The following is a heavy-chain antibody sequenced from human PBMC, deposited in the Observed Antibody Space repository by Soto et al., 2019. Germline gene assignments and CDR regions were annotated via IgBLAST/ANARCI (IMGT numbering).Heavy chain of an antibody. CDR3: ARDGQQLAPYAMDV. CDR2: IWFDGNNK. V-gene: IGHV3-33*01. Sequence: QVQLVESGGTMVQPGRSLRLSCAASGFTFGNNAMHWVRHAAGKGLEWVAQIWFDGNNKYYTDSVKGRFTISRDNLKNTVYLQMDSLRADDTAVYYCARDGQQLAPYAMDVW. J-gene: IGHJ6*01. D-gene: IGHD6-13*01. CDR1: GFTFGNNA.